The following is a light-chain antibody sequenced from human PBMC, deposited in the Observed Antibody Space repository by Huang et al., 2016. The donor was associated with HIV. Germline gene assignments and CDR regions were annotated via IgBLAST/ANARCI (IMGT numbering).Light chain of an antibody. CDR1: QNSNTY. Sequence: ILLTQSPSSLSASVGDRVTITCRASQNSNTYLNWYQQKPGKSPNLLIHSASTLHTGVPSRFIGSGSGTDFTLTVNSLQPEDSATYYCQQCYSALITFGQGTRL. CDR2: SAS. J-gene: IGKJ5*01. V-gene: IGKV1-39*01. CDR3: QQCYSALIT.